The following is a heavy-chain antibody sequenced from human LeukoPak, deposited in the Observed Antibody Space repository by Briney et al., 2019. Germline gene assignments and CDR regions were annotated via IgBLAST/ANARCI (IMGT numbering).Heavy chain of an antibody. CDR3: ARDAYSGYDWDRRDLDY. CDR2: LSYDGSNK. V-gene: IGHV3-30-3*01. Sequence: GGSLRLSCAASGFTFRSFAMHWVRQAPGKGLEWVAVLSYDGSNKYYADSVKGRFTISRDNSKNTLYLQMNSLRAEDTAVYYCARDAYSGYDWDRRDLDYWGQGTLVTVSS. CDR1: GFTFRSFA. J-gene: IGHJ4*02. D-gene: IGHD5-12*01.